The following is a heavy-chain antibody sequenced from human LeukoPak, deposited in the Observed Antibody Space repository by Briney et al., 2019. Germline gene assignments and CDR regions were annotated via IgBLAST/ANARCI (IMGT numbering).Heavy chain of an antibody. Sequence: PSETLSLTCAVCGGSFSGYYWSWIRQPPGKGLEWIGEINHSGSTNYNPSLKSRVTISVDTSKNQFSLKLSSVTAADTAVYYCARGRPVVPAATGNWFDPWGQGTLVTVSS. D-gene: IGHD2-2*01. J-gene: IGHJ5*02. CDR3: ARGRPVVPAATGNWFDP. CDR1: GGSFSGYY. V-gene: IGHV4-34*01. CDR2: INHSGST.